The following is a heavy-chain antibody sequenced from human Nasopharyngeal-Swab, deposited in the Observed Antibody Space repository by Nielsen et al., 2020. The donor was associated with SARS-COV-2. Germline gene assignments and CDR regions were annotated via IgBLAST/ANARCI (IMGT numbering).Heavy chain of an antibody. D-gene: IGHD2-15*01. Sequence: ASVKVSCKASGYTFTDYYMHWVRQAPGQGLEWMGWINPKRGATDYAQKFQGRVTMTRDTSISTAYMELSSLRPDDAAIYYCAKDLLRYCSGGSCNSDYYGMDVWGQGTTVTVSS. CDR2: INPKRGAT. CDR1: GYTFTDYY. CDR3: AKDLLRYCSGGSCNSDYYGMDV. V-gene: IGHV1-2*02. J-gene: IGHJ6*02.